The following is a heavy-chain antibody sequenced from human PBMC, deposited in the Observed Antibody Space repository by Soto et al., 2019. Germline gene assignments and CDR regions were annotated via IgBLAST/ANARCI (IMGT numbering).Heavy chain of an antibody. CDR2: IIPIFGTA. CDR1: GGTFSSYA. CDR3: ASPKRGATGYSPLDAFDI. Sequence: EASVKVSCKASGGTFSSYAISWVRQAPGQGLEWMGGIIPIFGTANYAQKFQGRVTITADKSTSTAHMELSSLRSEDTAVYYCASPKRGATGYSPLDAFDIWGQGTMVTVSS. V-gene: IGHV1-69*06. J-gene: IGHJ3*02. D-gene: IGHD3-9*01.